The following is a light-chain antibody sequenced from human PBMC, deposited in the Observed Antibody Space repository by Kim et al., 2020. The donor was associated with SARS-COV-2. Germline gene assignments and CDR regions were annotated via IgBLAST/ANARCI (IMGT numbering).Light chain of an antibody. J-gene: IGKJ2*01. Sequence: EIVMTQSPATLSVSPGERATLSCRASQSVNSNLAWYQQKLGQAPRLLIYGASSRATGVPARFSGSGSGTEFTLTISSLQSEDFAVYYCHQYNNWQTFGQGTKLEI. CDR2: GAS. CDR1: QSVNSN. V-gene: IGKV3-15*01. CDR3: HQYNNWQT.